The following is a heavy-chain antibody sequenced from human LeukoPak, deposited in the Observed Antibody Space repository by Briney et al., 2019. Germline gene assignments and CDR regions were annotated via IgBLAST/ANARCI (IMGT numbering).Heavy chain of an antibody. J-gene: IGHJ6*03. V-gene: IGHV4-4*07. CDR1: GGSISSYY. D-gene: IGHD2-2*01. Sequence: PSETLSLTCTVSGGSISSYYWSWIRQPAGKGLEWIGRIYTSGSTNYNPSLKSRVTISVDKSKNQFSLKLSSVTAADTAVYYCARGLVVPAALGYYYYMGVWGKGTTVTVSS. CDR2: IYTSGST. CDR3: ARGLVVPAALGYYYYMGV.